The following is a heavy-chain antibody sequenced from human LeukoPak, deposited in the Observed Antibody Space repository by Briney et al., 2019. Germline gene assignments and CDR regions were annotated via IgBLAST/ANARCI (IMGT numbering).Heavy chain of an antibody. V-gene: IGHV3-30*02. CDR3: AKDQENPPYCSSTSCNYKRYYYYYGMDV. CDR1: GFTFSSYG. Sequence: GGSLRLSCAASGFTFSSYGMHWVRQAPGKGLEWVAFIRYDGSNKYYADSVKGRLTISRDNSKNTLYLQMNSLRAEDTAVYYCAKDQENPPYCSSTSCNYKRYYYYYGMDVWGQGTTVTVSS. D-gene: IGHD2-2*01. CDR2: IRYDGSNK. J-gene: IGHJ6*02.